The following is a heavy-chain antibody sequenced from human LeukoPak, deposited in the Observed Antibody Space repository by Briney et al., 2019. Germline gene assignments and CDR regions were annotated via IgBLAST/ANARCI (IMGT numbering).Heavy chain of an antibody. CDR1: GFTFSGHA. CDR2: ISSNGGST. D-gene: IGHD3-22*01. V-gene: IGHV3-64D*09. Sequence: PGGSLRLSCSVSGFTFSGHAMHWVRQAPGKGLEYVSGISSNGGSTYYADSVKGRFTISRDNSKNTLYLQMSSLRAEDTAVYYCVKGGYYYHSSAYYDYWGQGTLVTVSS. J-gene: IGHJ4*02. CDR3: VKGGYYYHSSAYYDY.